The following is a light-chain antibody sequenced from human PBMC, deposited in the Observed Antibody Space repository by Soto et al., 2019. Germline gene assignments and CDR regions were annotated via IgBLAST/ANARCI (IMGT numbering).Light chain of an antibody. J-gene: IGKJ1*01. CDR3: QQYGSSPWT. CDR2: GAS. CDR1: QSVSSSY. Sequence: EIVLTQSPGTLSLSPGGRATLSCRASQSVSSSYLAWYQQKPGQAPRPLIYGASSRAIGIPDRFSGSGSGTDFTLTISRLEPEDFAVYYCQQYGSSPWTFGQGAKVYIK. V-gene: IGKV3-20*01.